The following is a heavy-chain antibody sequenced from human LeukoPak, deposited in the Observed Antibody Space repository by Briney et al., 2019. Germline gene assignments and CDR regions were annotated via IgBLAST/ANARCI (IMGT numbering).Heavy chain of an antibody. J-gene: IGHJ4*02. Sequence: GGSLRLSCAASGFTVSSYSMNWVRQAPGKGLEWVSSISSSSSYIYYADSVKGRFTISRDNAKNSPYLQMNSLRAEDTAVYYCAREEEGYYYDSSGYSAQPTDYWGQGTQVTVSS. CDR1: GFTVSSYS. V-gene: IGHV3-21*04. CDR3: AREEEGYYYDSSGYSAQPTDY. CDR2: ISSSSSYI. D-gene: IGHD3-22*01.